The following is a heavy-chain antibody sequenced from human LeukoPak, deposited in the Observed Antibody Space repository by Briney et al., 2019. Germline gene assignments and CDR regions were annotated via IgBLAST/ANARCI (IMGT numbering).Heavy chain of an antibody. CDR1: GFTFNNYA. D-gene: IGHD2-21*01. J-gene: IGHJ4*02. Sequence: GGSLRLSCAASGFTFNNYALTWVRQTPGKGLECVSAISGDGVSPYYADSVKGRFTISRDNSKNTLYLQMNSLRAEDMAVYYCARERMVVIGPEYWGQGTLVTVSS. CDR2: ISGDGVSP. V-gene: IGHV3-23*01. CDR3: ARERMVVIGPEY.